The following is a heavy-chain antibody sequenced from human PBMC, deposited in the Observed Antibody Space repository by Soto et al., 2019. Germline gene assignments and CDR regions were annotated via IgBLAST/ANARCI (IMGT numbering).Heavy chain of an antibody. CDR3: VRDQFNNFVYHRFDR. CDR1: GFNFNDYQ. V-gene: IGHV3-21*01. Sequence: EVQLVESGGGLVKPGGSLRLSCAASGFNFNDYQIYWVRQAPGEGLEWVSGISPCLSFIYYADSVRGRFTISRDNSNKSFFLQLNSLRVADTATYYCVRDQFNNFVYHRFDRWGQGTLVTVAS. J-gene: IGHJ5*02. D-gene: IGHD1-1*01. CDR2: ISPCLSFI.